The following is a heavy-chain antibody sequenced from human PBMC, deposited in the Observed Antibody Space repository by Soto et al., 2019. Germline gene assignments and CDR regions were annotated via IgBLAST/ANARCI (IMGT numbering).Heavy chain of an antibody. D-gene: IGHD3-16*01. Sequence: GESLKISCQGSGNSFTTYWIAWVRQMPGKGLEWMGIIYPDDSDTRYSPSFQGQVTISADKSISTAYLQWSSLKASDTAMYYCARQGYTYAYDYWGQGTLVTVSS. CDR2: IYPDDSDT. V-gene: IGHV5-51*01. J-gene: IGHJ4*02. CDR3: ARQGYTYAYDY. CDR1: GNSFTTYW.